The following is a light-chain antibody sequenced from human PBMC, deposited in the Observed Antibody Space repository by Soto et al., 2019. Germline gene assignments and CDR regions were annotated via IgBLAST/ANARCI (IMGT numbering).Light chain of an antibody. J-gene: IGLJ3*02. V-gene: IGLV2-11*01. Sequence: QSALTQPRSVSGSPGQSVTISCTGTRGDVGFYNYVSWYQQHPGKAPKLMIYDVSKRPSGVPDRFSGSKSGNTASLTISGLQAEDETDYYCCSYAGSLWVFGGGTKLTVL. CDR2: DVS. CDR3: CSYAGSLWV. CDR1: RGDVGFYNY.